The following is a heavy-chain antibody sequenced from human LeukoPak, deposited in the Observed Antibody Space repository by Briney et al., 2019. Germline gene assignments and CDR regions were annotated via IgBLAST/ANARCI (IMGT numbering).Heavy chain of an antibody. J-gene: IGHJ3*02. V-gene: IGHV4-39*01. D-gene: IGHD3-16*02. Sequence: SETLSLTCTVSGGSISSSSYYWGWIRQPPGKGLEWIGSMYYSGNTYYNPSLKRRVTISVDTSKNQFSLKLSSVTAADTAVYYCARLHEGWDYIWGTYLPDAFDIWGQGTMVTVSS. CDR1: GGSISSSSYY. CDR3: ARLHEGWDYIWGTYLPDAFDI. CDR2: MYYSGNT.